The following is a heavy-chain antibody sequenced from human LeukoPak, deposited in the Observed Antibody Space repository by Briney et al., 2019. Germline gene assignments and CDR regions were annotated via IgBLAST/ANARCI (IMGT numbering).Heavy chain of an antibody. CDR3: ARVKAVAGAYYFDY. V-gene: IGHV1-2*06. CDR2: INPNSGGT. D-gene: IGHD6-19*01. Sequence: ASVKVSYKASGYTFTGYYMHWVRQAPGQGLEWMGRINPNSGGTNYAQKFQGRVTMTRDTSISTAYMELSRLRSDDTAVYYCARVKAVAGAYYFDYWGQGTLVTVSS. J-gene: IGHJ4*02. CDR1: GYTFTGYY.